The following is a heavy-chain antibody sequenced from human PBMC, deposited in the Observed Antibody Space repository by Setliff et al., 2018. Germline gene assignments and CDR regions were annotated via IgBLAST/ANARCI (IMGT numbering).Heavy chain of an antibody. D-gene: IGHD1-26*01. CDR1: GYSFTRYW. CDR2: IYPGDSDT. J-gene: IGHJ4*02. Sequence: GESLKISCKGSGYSFTRYWIGWVRRMPGKGLEWMGIIYPGDSDTRYSPSFQGQVTFSSDKYINTAYLHLSSLKASDTAMYYCAREHVSGHSEYWGQGTLVTVSS. V-gene: IGHV5-51*01. CDR3: AREHVSGHSEY.